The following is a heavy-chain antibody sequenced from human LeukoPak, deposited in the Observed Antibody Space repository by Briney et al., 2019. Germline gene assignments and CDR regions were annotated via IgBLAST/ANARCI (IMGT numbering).Heavy chain of an antibody. CDR3: SKKGQNGDYGKPD. CDR2: ISRNSGAYT. D-gene: IGHD4-17*01. Sequence: GGSLRLSCAASGFTFSTYDMYWVRQAPGKGLECVASISRNSGAYTYYAASVKGRFTISRDNSRSTLYLQMNGLRPEDTAVYYCSKKGQNGDYGKPDWGQGTLVTVSS. V-gene: IGHV3-23*01. CDR1: GFTFSTYD. J-gene: IGHJ4*02.